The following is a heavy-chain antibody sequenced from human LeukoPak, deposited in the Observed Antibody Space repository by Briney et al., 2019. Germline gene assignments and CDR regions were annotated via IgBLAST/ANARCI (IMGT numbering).Heavy chain of an antibody. V-gene: IGHV3-20*04. CDR1: GFTFDDYG. J-gene: IGHJ4*02. CDR2: INWNGGST. D-gene: IGHD3-22*01. Sequence: PGGSLRLSCAASGFTFDDYGMSWVRQAPGKGLEWVSGINWNGGSTDYADSVKGRFTISRDNAKNSLYLQMNSLRAEDTALYYCARGGAITMIQMTDYWGQGTLVTVSS. CDR3: ARGGAITMIQMTDY.